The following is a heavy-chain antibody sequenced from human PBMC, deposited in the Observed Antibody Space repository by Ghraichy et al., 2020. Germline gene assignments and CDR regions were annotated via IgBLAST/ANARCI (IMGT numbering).Heavy chain of an antibody. V-gene: IGHV4-59*01. CDR2: IYYSGST. CDR1: GGSISSYY. D-gene: IGHD7-27*01. CDR3: ARGAGDLRANDY. Sequence: SETLSLTCTVSGGSISSYYWSWIRQPPGKGLEWIGYIYYSGSTNYNPSLKSRVTISVDTSKNQFSLKLSSVTAADTAVYYCARGAGDLRANDYWGQGTLVTVSS. J-gene: IGHJ4*02.